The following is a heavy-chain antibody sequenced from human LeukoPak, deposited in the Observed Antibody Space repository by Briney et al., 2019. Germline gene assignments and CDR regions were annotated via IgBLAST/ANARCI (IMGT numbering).Heavy chain of an antibody. CDR1: GFTFSSYG. CDR3: AKAPVGHCSGGSCYPFDY. CDR2: IRYDGSNK. J-gene: IGHJ4*02. V-gene: IGHV3-30*02. Sequence: GGSLRLSCAASGFTFSSYGMHWVRQAPGKGLEWVAFIRYDGSNKYYADSVKGRFTISRDNPKNTLYLQMNSLRAEDTAVYYCAKAPVGHCSGGSCYPFDYWGQGTLVTVSS. D-gene: IGHD2-15*01.